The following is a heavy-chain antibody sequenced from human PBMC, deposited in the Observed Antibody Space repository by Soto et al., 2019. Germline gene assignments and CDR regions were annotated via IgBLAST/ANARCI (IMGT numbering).Heavy chain of an antibody. CDR2: IYHSGST. J-gene: IGHJ4*02. D-gene: IGHD5-12*01. CDR1: GGSISSGGYS. CDR3: AAGGGLPRYY. V-gene: IGHV4-30-2*01. Sequence: SETLSLTCAVSGGSISSGGYSWSWIRHPPGKGLEWIGYIYHSGSTYYNPSLKSRVTISVDRSKNQFSLELSSVTAADTAVYYCAAGGGLPRYYWGQGTLVTVSS.